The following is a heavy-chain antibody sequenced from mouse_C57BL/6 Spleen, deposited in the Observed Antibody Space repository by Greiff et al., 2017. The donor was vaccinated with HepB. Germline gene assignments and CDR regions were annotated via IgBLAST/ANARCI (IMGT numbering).Heavy chain of an antibody. J-gene: IGHJ1*03. Sequence: VQLQQSGPELVKPGASVKISCKASGYAFSSSWMNWVKQRPGKGLEWIGRIYPGDGDTNYNGKFKGKATLTADKSSSTAYMQLSSLTSEDSAVYFCAGTTGGYFDVWGTGTTVTVSS. CDR3: AGTTGGYFDV. V-gene: IGHV1-82*01. CDR2: IYPGDGDT. CDR1: GYAFSSSW. D-gene: IGHD1-1*01.